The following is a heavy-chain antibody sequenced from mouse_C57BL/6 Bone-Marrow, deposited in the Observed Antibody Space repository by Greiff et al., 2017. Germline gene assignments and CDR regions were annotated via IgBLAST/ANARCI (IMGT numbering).Heavy chain of an antibody. J-gene: IGHJ3*01. CDR2: IDPSDSET. V-gene: IGHV1-52*01. CDR3: ARRGIYYGFAY. D-gene: IGHD2-1*01. Sequence: QVQLQQPGAELVRPGSSVKLSCKASGYTFTSYWMQWVKQRPIQGLEWIGNIDPSDSETHSNQKFKDKATLTVDKSSSTAYMQRSSLTSEDSAVYYCARRGIYYGFAYWGQGTLVTGSA. CDR1: GYTFTSYW.